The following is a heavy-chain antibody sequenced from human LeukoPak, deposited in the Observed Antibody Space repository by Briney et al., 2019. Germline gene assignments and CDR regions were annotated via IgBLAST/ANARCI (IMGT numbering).Heavy chain of an antibody. CDR3: ARQWDSCGWYFDY. CDR2: IYYSGST. D-gene: IGHD6-19*01. J-gene: IGHJ4*02. CDR1: GGYISSYY. Sequence: SETLSLTCTVSGGYISSYYCSWIRQPPGKGLEWVGYIYYSGSTNYNPSLKSRVTISVDTSKNQFSLKLSSVTAADTAVYYCARQWDSCGWYFDYWGQGTLVTVSS. V-gene: IGHV4-59*08.